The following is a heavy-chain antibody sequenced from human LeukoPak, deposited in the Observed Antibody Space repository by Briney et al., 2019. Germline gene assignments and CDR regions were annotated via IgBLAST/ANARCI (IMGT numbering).Heavy chain of an antibody. Sequence: PGGSLRLSCAASGFTVSSNYMNWVRQAPGKGLEWVSAISGSGGSTYYADSVKGRFTISRDNSKNTLYLQMNSLRAEDTAVYYCAKDPHYDSSGYAFDIWGQGTMVTVSS. CDR1: GFTVSSNY. D-gene: IGHD3-22*01. CDR2: ISGSGGST. CDR3: AKDPHYDSSGYAFDI. V-gene: IGHV3-23*01. J-gene: IGHJ3*02.